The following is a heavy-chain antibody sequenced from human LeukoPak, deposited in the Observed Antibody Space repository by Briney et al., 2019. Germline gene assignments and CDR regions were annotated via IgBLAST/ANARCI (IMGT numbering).Heavy chain of an antibody. J-gene: IGHJ4*02. D-gene: IGHD1-7*01. CDR2: MYYSGSA. CDR3: ARDDRVELGALPTFEY. Sequence: SETLSVSCTVSGGSITDYYWSWIRHSSGKGLEWIGYMYYSGSAYYSPSLKTRVAISVDTSKNQFSLKLSTVTAADTALYFCARDDRVELGALPTFEYWGQGTLVTVSS. V-gene: IGHV4-59*12. CDR1: GGSITDYY.